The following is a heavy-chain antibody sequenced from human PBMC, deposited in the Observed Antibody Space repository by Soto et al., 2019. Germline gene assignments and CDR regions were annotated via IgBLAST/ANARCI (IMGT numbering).Heavy chain of an antibody. CDR2: INHSGST. CDR1: GGSFSGYY. J-gene: IGHJ6*02. V-gene: IGHV4-34*01. CDR3: ARGAGGRRLAGPRYMDV. Sequence: SETLSLTCAVYGGSFSGYYWSWIRQPPGKGLEGMGEINHSGSTNYNPSPKSRVTISVDTPKNQLSLKLSPVTAADTAVYYCARGAGGRRLAGPRYMDVWGQGTTVTVSS. D-gene: IGHD6-19*01.